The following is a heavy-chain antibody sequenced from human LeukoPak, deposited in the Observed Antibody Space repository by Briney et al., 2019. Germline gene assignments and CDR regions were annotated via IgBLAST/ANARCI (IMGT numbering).Heavy chain of an antibody. D-gene: IGHD2-15*01. CDR1: GGSISSYY. CDR2: IYYSGST. J-gene: IGHJ5*02. Sequence: PSETLSLTCTVSGGSISSYYWSWIRQPPGKGLEWIGYIYYSGSTNYNPSLKSRVTISVDTSKNQFSLKLSSVTAADTAVYYCARLIREKIVAATPHESLGLNWFDPWGQGTLVTVSS. CDR3: ARLIREKIVAATPHESLGLNWFDP. V-gene: IGHV4-59*01.